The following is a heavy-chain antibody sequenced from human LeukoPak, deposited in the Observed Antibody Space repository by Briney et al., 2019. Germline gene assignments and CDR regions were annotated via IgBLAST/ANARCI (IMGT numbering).Heavy chain of an antibody. D-gene: IGHD3-22*01. CDR2: ISGSGGST. Sequence: GGSLRLSCAASGFTFSSYGMSWVRQAPGKGLEWVSAISGSGGSTYYADSVKGRFTISRDNSKNTLYLQMDSLRAEDTAVYYCAKRPPSYDSSGYYFDYWGQGTLVTVSS. CDR1: GFTFSSYG. CDR3: AKRPPSYDSSGYYFDY. J-gene: IGHJ4*02. V-gene: IGHV3-23*01.